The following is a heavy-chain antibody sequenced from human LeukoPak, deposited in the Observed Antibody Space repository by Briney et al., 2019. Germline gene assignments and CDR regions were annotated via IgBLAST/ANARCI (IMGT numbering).Heavy chain of an antibody. CDR1: GDSISSYY. V-gene: IGHV4-59*01. CDR2: TYYSGST. Sequence: SETLSLTCTVSGDSISSYYWSWIRQPPGKGLEWMGYTYYSGSTNYHPSLTSRVTISVDTSKNQFSLRLYSVTSADTAVYYCARGPFRGTGDGAFDIWGQGTMVTVST. CDR3: ARGPFRGTGDGAFDI. J-gene: IGHJ3*02. D-gene: IGHD1-26*01.